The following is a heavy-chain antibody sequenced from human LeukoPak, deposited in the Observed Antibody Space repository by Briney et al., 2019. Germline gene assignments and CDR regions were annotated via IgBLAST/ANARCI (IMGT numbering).Heavy chain of an antibody. CDR2: INHSGST. D-gene: IGHD6-19*01. CDR1: GGSFSGYY. CDR3: ASSHQWRQKPFDH. Sequence: PSETLSLTCAVYGGSFSGYYWSWIRQPPEKGLEWIGEINHSGSTNYNPSLKSRVTISVDTSKNQFSLKLSSVTAADTAVYYCASSHQWRQKPFDHWGQGTLVTVSS. J-gene: IGHJ4*02. V-gene: IGHV4-34*01.